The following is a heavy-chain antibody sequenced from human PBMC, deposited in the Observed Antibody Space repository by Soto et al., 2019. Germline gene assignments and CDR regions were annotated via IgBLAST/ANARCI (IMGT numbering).Heavy chain of an antibody. CDR2: IYYSETT. J-gene: IGHJ4*02. CDR1: GGSVSSGDYY. CDR3: ARGGVFRVLEVTNFDS. V-gene: IGHV4-30-4*01. D-gene: IGHD3-3*01. Sequence: PSETLSLTCTVSGGSVSSGDYYWSWIRQPPGKGLEWIGHIYYSETTHYNPSLKGRVIISVDTSKNQFSLKLTSVTAADTAVYYCARGGVFRVLEVTNFDSWGQGTQVTVSS.